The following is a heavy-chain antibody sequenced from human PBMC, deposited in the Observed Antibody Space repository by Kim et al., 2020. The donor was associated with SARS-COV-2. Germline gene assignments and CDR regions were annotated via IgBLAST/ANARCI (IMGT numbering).Heavy chain of an antibody. CDR3: ALFVWVVAATAFDY. CDR1: GFTFSSYS. J-gene: IGHJ4*02. D-gene: IGHD2-15*01. Sequence: GGSLRLSCAASGFTFSSYSMNWVRQAPGKGLEWVSSISSSRSYIYYADSVKGRFTISRDNAKNSLYLQMNSLRAEDTAVYYCALFVWVVAATAFDYWGQGTLVTVSS. V-gene: IGHV3-21*01. CDR2: ISSSRSYI.